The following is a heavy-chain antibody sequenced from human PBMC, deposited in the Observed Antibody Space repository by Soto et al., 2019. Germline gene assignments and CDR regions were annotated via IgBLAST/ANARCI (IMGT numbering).Heavy chain of an antibody. J-gene: IGHJ5*02. D-gene: IGHD2-2*01. CDR1: GFTFSSYA. Sequence: EVQLLESGGGLVQPGGSLRLSCAASGFTFSSYAMSWVRRAPGKGLEWVSGISGSGGSTYYADSVKGRFTISRDNSKNTLYLQMNSLRVEDTAVYYCASGARSSTSPRNWFDPWGQGTLVTVSS. CDR2: ISGSGGST. V-gene: IGHV3-23*01. CDR3: ASGARSSTSPRNWFDP.